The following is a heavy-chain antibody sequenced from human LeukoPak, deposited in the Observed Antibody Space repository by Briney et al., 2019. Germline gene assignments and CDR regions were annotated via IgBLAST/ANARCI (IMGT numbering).Heavy chain of an antibody. J-gene: IGHJ3*02. CDR1: GGSISSGSYY. D-gene: IGHD6-19*01. CDR3: ARERSSGWYFAFDI. CDR2: IYTSGST. V-gene: IGHV4-61*02. Sequence: SQTLSLTCTVSGGSISSGSYYWSWIRQPSGKGLEWIGRIYTSGSTNYNPSLKSRVTISVDTSKNQFSLKLSSVSAADTAVYYCARERSSGWYFAFDIWGQGTLVTVSS.